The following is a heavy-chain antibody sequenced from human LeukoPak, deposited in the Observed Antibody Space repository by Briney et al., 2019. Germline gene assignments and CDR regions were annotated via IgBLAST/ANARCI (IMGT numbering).Heavy chain of an antibody. J-gene: IGHJ5*02. D-gene: IGHD6-19*01. CDR3: ARQAQGASSGWSPGWFDP. CDR1: GGXISSSSYY. CDR2: IYYSGST. V-gene: IGHV4-39*01. Sequence: PSETLSLTCTVSGGXISSSSYYWGWIRQPPGKGLEWLGCIYYSGSTYYNPSLKSAVTISVDTSQNQFSLKLSSVTAADTAVYYCARQAQGASSGWSPGWFDPWGQGTLVTVSS.